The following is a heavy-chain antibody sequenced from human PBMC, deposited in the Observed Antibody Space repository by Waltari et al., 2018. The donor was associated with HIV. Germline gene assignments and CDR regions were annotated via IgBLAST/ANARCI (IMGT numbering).Heavy chain of an antibody. J-gene: IGHJ4*02. CDR2: IFYSCTP. V-gene: IGHV4-39*07. D-gene: IGHD1-26*01. CDR1: GFSISSNNYY. CDR3: ARHKNRGSYFPVDF. Sequence: QLQLHESGPGLVKPSETLSLTCIVSGFSISSNNYYWGWIRQPPGKGLEWIGNIFYSCTPNNNPSLESRVTKSINTSKSQFSLNLDAVTAADTAIYYCARHKNRGSYFPVDFWGQGTLVAVSS.